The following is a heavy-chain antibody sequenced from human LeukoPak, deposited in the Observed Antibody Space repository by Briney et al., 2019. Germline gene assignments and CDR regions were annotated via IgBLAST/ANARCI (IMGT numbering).Heavy chain of an antibody. V-gene: IGHV4-34*01. J-gene: IGHJ3*02. CDR2: INHSGST. CDR1: GGSFSGYY. CDR3: ARDKTPPYGDYVAEDAFDI. Sequence: SETLSLTCAVYGGSFSGYYWSWIRQPPGKGLEWIGEINHSGSTNYNPSLKSRVTISVDTSKNQFSLKLSSVTAADTAVYYCARDKTPPYGDYVAEDAFDIWGQGTMVTVSS. D-gene: IGHD4-17*01.